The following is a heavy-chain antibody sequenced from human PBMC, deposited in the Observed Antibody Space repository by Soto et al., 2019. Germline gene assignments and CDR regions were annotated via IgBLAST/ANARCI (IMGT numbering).Heavy chain of an antibody. CDR2: IIPIFGTA. Sequence: SVKVSCKASGGTFSSYAISWVRQAPGQGPEWMGGIIPIFGTANYAQKFQGRVTITADESTSTAYMELRSLRSDDTAVYYCARGSFRGEYFQHWGQGTLVTVS. CDR1: GGTFSSYA. J-gene: IGHJ1*01. D-gene: IGHD2-15*01. V-gene: IGHV1-69*13. CDR3: ARGSFRGEYFQH.